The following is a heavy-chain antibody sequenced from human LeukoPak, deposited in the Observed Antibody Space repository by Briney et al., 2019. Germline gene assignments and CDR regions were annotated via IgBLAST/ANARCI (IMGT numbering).Heavy chain of an antibody. CDR3: ARVGRLYCSSTSCYPGPYYYYGMDV. V-gene: IGHV4-59*01. D-gene: IGHD2-2*01. CDR1: GGSISGYY. J-gene: IGHJ6*02. CDR2: IYNSGST. Sequence: SETLSLTCTVSGGSISGYYWSWIRQPPGKGLELIGYIYNSGSTNYNPSLKSRVTISIDTSKNQFSLKLSSVTAADTAVYYCARVGRLYCSSTSCYPGPYYYYGMDVWGQGTTVTVSS.